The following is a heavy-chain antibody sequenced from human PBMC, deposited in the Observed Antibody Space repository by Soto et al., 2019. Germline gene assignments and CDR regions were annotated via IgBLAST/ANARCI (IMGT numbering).Heavy chain of an antibody. CDR2: IYYTGST. Sequence: SSETLSVTCSVSGASIRSGGYYWSWLRQSPGKGLEWIGHIYYTGSTFYSPSLKSRLTISLDTSKNQFSLDLRSVTAADTAMYYCARIEMASIKWGRGTLVTISS. CDR3: ARIEMASIK. J-gene: IGHJ4*02. CDR1: GASIRSGGYY. V-gene: IGHV4-31*03.